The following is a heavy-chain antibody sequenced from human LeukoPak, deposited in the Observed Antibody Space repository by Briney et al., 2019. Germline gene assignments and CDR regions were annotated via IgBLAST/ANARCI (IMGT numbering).Heavy chain of an antibody. CDR1: GFTFSNYW. D-gene: IGHD6-19*01. CDR3: TRNSGWYGLS. CDR2: ISSDGSNT. J-gene: IGHJ1*01. V-gene: IGHV3-74*01. Sequence: GGSLRLSCAASGFTFSNYWMHWVRQAPGKGLIWVSRISSDGSNTNYADSVKGRFTFSRDNSNNTLFLHLNSLRGEDTAVYYCTRNSGWYGLSWGQGTLVTVSS.